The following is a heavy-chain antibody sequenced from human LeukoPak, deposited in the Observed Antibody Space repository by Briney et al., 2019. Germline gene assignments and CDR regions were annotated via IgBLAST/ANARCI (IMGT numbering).Heavy chain of an antibody. CDR1: GGSISSYY. CDR2: IYYSGST. J-gene: IGHJ4*02. CDR3: ARQAGYGMYYFDY. D-gene: IGHD5-18*01. V-gene: IGHV4-59*08. Sequence: SETLSLTCTVSGGSISSYYWSWIRRPPGKGLEWIGYIYYSGSTNYNPSLKSRVTISVDTSKNQFSLKLSSVTAADTAVYYCARQAGYGMYYFDYWGQGTLVTVSS.